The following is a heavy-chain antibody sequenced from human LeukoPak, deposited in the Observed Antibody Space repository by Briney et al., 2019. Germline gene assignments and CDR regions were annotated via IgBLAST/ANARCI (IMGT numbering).Heavy chain of an antibody. Sequence: KPSETLSLTCTVSGGSISSSSYYWGWIRQPPGKGLEWVGRIKSKTDGGTTDYAAPVKGRFTISRDDSKNTLYLQMNSLRAEDTAVFYCAKGSKALIITRDHYMDVWGKGTTVTISS. D-gene: IGHD3-3*01. CDR3: AKGSKALIITRDHYMDV. V-gene: IGHV3-15*01. CDR1: GGSISSSSYY. J-gene: IGHJ6*03. CDR2: IKSKTDGGTT.